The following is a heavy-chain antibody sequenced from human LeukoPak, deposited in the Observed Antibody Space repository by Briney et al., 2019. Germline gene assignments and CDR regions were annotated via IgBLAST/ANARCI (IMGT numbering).Heavy chain of an antibody. CDR2: IYHSGST. V-gene: IGHV4-38-2*02. D-gene: IGHD3-22*01. CDR3: ARDTHSYHSNDYHY. J-gene: IGHJ4*02. Sequence: SETLSLTCTVSGYYISRGYYWGWIRQPPGKGLDWIANIYHSGSTYYNPSLQSRVTMSVDTSKNQFSLKLSSVTAADTAVYYCARDTHSYHSNDYHYWGQGTLVTVSS. CDR1: GYYISRGYY.